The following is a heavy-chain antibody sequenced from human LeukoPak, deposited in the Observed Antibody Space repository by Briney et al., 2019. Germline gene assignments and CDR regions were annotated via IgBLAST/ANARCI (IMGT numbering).Heavy chain of an antibody. CDR3: AKDPNSGSYYFYFGY. CDR1: GFTFSSYA. V-gene: IGHV3-23*01. J-gene: IGHJ4*02. CDR2: ISGSGGST. D-gene: IGHD1-26*01. Sequence: GGSLRLSCAASGFTFSSYAMSWVRQAPGEGLEWVSAISGSGGSTYYADSVKGRFTISRDNSKNTLYLQMNSLRAEDTAVYYCAKDPNSGSYYFYFGYWGQGTLVTVSS.